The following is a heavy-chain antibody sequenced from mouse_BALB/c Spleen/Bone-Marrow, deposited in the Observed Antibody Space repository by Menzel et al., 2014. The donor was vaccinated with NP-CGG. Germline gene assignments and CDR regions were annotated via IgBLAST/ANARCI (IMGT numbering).Heavy chain of an antibody. V-gene: IGHV1-4*01. Sequence: VQLQESGAELARPGASVKMSCKASGYTFTSYTMHWVKQRPGQGLEWIGYINPSSGYTNYNQKFKDKATLTADKSSSTAYMQLSSLTSEDSAVYYCAYGNYGYAMDYWGQGTSVNVSS. CDR1: GYTFTSYT. D-gene: IGHD2-10*02. CDR3: AYGNYGYAMDY. J-gene: IGHJ4*01. CDR2: INPSSGYT.